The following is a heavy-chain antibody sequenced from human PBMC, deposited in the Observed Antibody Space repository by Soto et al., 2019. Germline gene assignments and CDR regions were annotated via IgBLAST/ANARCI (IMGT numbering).Heavy chain of an antibody. J-gene: IGHJ6*03. CDR3: ARDSSIYSYGYRGGLRLDYYYYMDV. CDR2: IYYSGST. CDR1: GGSISSYY. Sequence: QVQLQESGPGLVKPSETLSLTCTVSGGSISSYYWSWIRQPPGKGLEWIGYIYYSGSTNYNPSLKSRLTISVDTSKNQFSLKLSSVTAADTAVYYCARDSSIYSYGYRGGLRLDYYYYMDVWGKGTTVTVSS. D-gene: IGHD5-18*01. V-gene: IGHV4-59*01.